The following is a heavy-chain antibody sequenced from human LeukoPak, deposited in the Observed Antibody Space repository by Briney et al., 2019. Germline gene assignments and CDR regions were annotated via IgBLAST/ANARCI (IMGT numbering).Heavy chain of an antibody. CDR3: ARHVVEVVGATTGWFDP. D-gene: IGHD1-26*01. J-gene: IGHJ5*02. Sequence: GESLKISCKGSGYSFTSYWIGWVRQMPGKGLEWMGIIYPGDSGTRYSPSFQGQVTISADKSISTAYLQWSSLKASDTAMYYCARHVVEVVGATTGWFDPWGQGTLVTVSS. CDR2: IYPGDSGT. CDR1: GYSFTSYW. V-gene: IGHV5-51*01.